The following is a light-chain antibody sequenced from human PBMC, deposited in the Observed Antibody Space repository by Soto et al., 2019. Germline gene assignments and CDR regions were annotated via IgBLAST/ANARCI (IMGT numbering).Light chain of an antibody. CDR1: SSDVGGYNS. CDR3: SSYTTGGSYV. Sequence: QSALTQPASVSGSPGLSIAISCTGTSSDVGGYNSVSWYQQHPGKAPKLMIYDVSNRPSGVSNRFSGSKSGNTASLTISGLQAEDEGDYYCSSYTTGGSYVFGTGTKHTVL. CDR2: DVS. V-gene: IGLV2-14*01. J-gene: IGLJ1*01.